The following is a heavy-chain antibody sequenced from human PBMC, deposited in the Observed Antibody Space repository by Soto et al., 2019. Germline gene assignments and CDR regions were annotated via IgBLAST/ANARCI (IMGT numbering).Heavy chain of an antibody. CDR1: GYSFTSYW. Sequence: GESLKISCKGSGYSFTSYWIGWVRQMPGKGLEWMGIIYPGDSDTRYSPSFQGQVTISADKSISTAYLQWSSLKASDTAMYYCARQTGIADRPGNWFDPWGQGTLVTVSS. CDR2: IYPGDSDT. J-gene: IGHJ5*02. V-gene: IGHV5-51*01. CDR3: ARQTGIADRPGNWFDP. D-gene: IGHD6-6*01.